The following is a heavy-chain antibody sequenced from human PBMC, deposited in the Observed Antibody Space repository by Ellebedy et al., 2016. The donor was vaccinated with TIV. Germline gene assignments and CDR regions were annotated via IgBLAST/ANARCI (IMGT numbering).Heavy chain of an antibody. D-gene: IGHD6-13*01. CDR2: IYPGDSAT. CDR1: GDTFTNYW. V-gene: IGHV5-51*01. J-gene: IGHJ4*02. Sequence: PGGSLRLSCKGSGDTFTNYWIGWVRQMPGKGLEWMWIIYPGDSATRYSPSFQGQVTIPADKSTSPAYLQCTSLKASDTAMYYCARRLALHSNTWYPQYYFDYWGQGTLVTVSS. CDR3: ARRLALHSNTWYPQYYFDY.